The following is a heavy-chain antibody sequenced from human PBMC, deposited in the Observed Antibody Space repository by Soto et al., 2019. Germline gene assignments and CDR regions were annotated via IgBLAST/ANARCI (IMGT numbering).Heavy chain of an antibody. Sequence: QVQLQESGPGLVKPSETLSLTCTVSVGSISSYYWSWIRQPPGKGLEWIGYFFYGGSTNYNPSLKSRVTISVDTSKNQFSLKLSSVTAADTAVYYCARDKVYYGSGSYYSYYYYGMDVWGQGTTVTVSS. J-gene: IGHJ6*02. CDR3: ARDKVYYGSGSYYSYYYYGMDV. D-gene: IGHD3-10*01. V-gene: IGHV4-59*01. CDR1: VGSISSYY. CDR2: FFYGGST.